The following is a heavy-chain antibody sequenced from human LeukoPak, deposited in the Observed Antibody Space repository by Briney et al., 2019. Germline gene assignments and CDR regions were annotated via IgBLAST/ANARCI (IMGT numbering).Heavy chain of an antibody. Sequence: GRSLTLSCAASGFTFSRFGMHWVRQAPGKGLEWVAMIWYDANGQHYGDSVKGRFTISRDTSKNTLYLQMNSLRVEDTAVYFCARDSLYDDNGFYHYFDYWGQGVLLTVSS. D-gene: IGHD3-22*01. CDR2: IWYDANGQ. J-gene: IGHJ4*02. CDR3: ARDSLYDDNGFYHYFDY. CDR1: GFTFSRFG. V-gene: IGHV3-33*01.